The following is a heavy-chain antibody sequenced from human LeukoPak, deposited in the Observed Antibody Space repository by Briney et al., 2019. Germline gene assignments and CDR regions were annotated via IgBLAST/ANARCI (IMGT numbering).Heavy chain of an antibody. J-gene: IGHJ3*02. CDR3: TSSSSVTMVRDADKFDI. CDR1: GYTFTTYY. D-gene: IGHD3-10*01. V-gene: IGHV1-46*01. CDR2: IDPSGERA. Sequence: GASVKVSCKASGYTFTTYYIHWVRQAPGQGLEWMGIIDPSGERASYARKFRGRVTMTRDAFTSTVYVELNSLRSEDTAMYYCTSSSSVTMVRDADKFDIWGQGTTVTVSS.